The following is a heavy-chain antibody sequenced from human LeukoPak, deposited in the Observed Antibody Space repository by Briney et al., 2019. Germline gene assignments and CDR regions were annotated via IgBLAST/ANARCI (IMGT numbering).Heavy chain of an antibody. CDR3: ARHGYDRSGFHSN. CDR2: IYTSGST. Sequence: SETLSLTCTVSAGSVNNSNFFWGWIRQPPGRGLEWLGSIYTSGSTYSNPSLKSRVTLSIDTSKSQFSLKLTSVTAADTAVYYCARHGYDRSGFHSNWGQGTLVTVSS. CDR1: AGSVNNSNFF. D-gene: IGHD3-22*01. V-gene: IGHV4-39*01. J-gene: IGHJ4*02.